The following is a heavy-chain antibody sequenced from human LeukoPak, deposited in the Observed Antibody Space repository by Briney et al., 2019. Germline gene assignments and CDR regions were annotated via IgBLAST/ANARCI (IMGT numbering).Heavy chain of an antibody. J-gene: IGHJ3*02. CDR2: ISAYNGNT. CDR3: ARQYSVPAAKTGAKGHAFDI. CDR1: GYTFTSYG. D-gene: IGHD2-2*01. Sequence: GASVKVSCKASGYTFTSYGISWVRQAPGQGLEWMGWISAYNGNTNYAQKLQGRVTMTTDTSTSTAYMELRSLRSDDTAVYYCARQYSVPAAKTGAKGHAFDIWGQGTMVTVSS. V-gene: IGHV1-18*01.